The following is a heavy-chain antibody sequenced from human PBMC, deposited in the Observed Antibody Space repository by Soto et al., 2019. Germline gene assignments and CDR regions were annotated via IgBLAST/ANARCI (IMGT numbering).Heavy chain of an antibody. CDR2: IHSSGIT. V-gene: IGHV4-4*02. D-gene: IGHD3-9*01. CDR3: AGQWSAGYGAFDP. CDR1: GGSVNNDKW. Sequence: QVLLQESGPGLVKPSGTLSLTCAVSGGSVNNDKWWSWVRQPPGKGLEWIGEIHSSGITNYNPSLKSRASIFVDKFKNQFSVKLTSVTAADTAVYFCAGQWSAGYGAFDPWGQGTLVTVSS. J-gene: IGHJ5*02.